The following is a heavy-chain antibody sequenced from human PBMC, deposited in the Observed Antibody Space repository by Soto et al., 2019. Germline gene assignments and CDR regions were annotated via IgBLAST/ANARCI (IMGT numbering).Heavy chain of an antibody. D-gene: IGHD1-26*01. CDR3: ARLGTLSGSYYFDY. V-gene: IGHV4-59*01. CDR2: IYYSGST. CDR1: GGSISSYY. Sequence: PSETLSLTCTVSGGSISSYYWSWIRQPPGKGLEWIGYIYYSGSTNYNPSLKSRVTISVDTSKNQFSLKLSSVTAADTAVYYCARLGTLSGSYYFDYWGQGTLVTVSS. J-gene: IGHJ4*02.